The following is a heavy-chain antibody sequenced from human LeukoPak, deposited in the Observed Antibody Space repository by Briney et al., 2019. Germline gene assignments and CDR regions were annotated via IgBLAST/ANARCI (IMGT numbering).Heavy chain of an antibody. J-gene: IGHJ4*02. CDR3: AKDRSSSWYLDY. D-gene: IGHD6-13*01. V-gene: IGHV3-66*01. CDR2: IYSGGKT. CDR1: GFTVSNNY. Sequence: GGSLRLSCAASGFTVSNNYMNWVRQAPGKGLEWVSVIYSGGKTNYADSVKGRFTISRDNAKNTVYLQMNSLRAEDTAVYYCAKDRSSSWYLDYWGQGTLVTVSS.